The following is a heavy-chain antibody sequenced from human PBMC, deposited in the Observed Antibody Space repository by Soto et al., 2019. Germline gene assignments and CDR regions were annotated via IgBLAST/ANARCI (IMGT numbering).Heavy chain of an antibody. CDR3: ARVEAKYGSGSYYYYYGMDV. CDR1: GFTFSSYS. Sequence: EVQLVESGGGLVKPGGSLRLSCAASGFTFSSYSMNWVRQAPGKGLEWVSSISSSSSYIYYADSVKGRFTISRDNAKNSLYLQMNSLRDEDTAVYYCARVEAKYGSGSYYYYYGMDVWGQGTTVTVSS. D-gene: IGHD3-10*01. CDR2: ISSSSSYI. V-gene: IGHV3-21*01. J-gene: IGHJ6*02.